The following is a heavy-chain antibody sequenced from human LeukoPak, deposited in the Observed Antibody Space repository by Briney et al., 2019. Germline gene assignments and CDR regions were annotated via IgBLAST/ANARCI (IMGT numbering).Heavy chain of an antibody. CDR1: GFTFSSYW. CDR3: ARPADYGGFEY. J-gene: IGHJ4*02. CDR2: INNDGSST. D-gene: IGHD4-17*01. Sequence: PGGSLRLSCGASGFTFSSYWMHWVCQAPGKGLVWVSRINNDGSSTTYADSVRGRFTISRDNAKNTLNLQMNSLRAEDTAVYYCARPADYGGFEYWGQGTLVTVSS. V-gene: IGHV3-74*01.